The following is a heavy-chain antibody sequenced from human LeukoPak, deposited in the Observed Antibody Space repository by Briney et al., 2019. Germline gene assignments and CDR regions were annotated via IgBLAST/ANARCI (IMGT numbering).Heavy chain of an antibody. Sequence: PGGSLRLSCAASGFTFSSYTMNWVRQAPGKGLEWVSSISSSSSYIYYADSVKGRFTVSRDNAKNSLYLQTNSLRAEDTAVYYCAREGRSDCSGGSCYEYYYYMDVWGKGTTVTVSS. J-gene: IGHJ6*03. V-gene: IGHV3-21*01. CDR1: GFTFSSYT. D-gene: IGHD2-15*01. CDR2: ISSSSSYI. CDR3: AREGRSDCSGGSCYEYYYYMDV.